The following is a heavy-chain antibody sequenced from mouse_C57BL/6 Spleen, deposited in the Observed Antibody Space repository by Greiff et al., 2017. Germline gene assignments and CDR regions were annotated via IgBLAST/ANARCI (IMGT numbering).Heavy chain of an antibody. D-gene: IGHD2-1*01. CDR3: ARRSYGNFAY. Sequence: EVKLMESGGDLVKPGGSLKLSCAASGFTFSSYGMSWVRPTPDKRLEWVATISSGGSYTYYPDSVKGRFTSSRDNAKNTLYLQMSSLKSEDTAMYYCARRSYGNFAYWGQGTLVTVAA. CDR1: GFTFSSYG. V-gene: IGHV5-6*02. CDR2: ISSGGSYT. J-gene: IGHJ3*01.